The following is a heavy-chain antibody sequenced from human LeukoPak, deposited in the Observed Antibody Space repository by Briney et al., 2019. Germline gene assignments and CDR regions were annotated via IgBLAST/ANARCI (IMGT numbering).Heavy chain of an antibody. Sequence: GGSLRLSCAASGFTFNNYAMSWVRQAPGKGLEWIAYLSSSGSAFSYADSVKGRFTIARDNAKNSVYLEMNSLRADDTAVYYCARSARLMKGVVEVTALDDWGQGTLVTVSS. CDR1: GFTFNNYA. D-gene: IGHD3-3*01. CDR3: ARSARLMKGVVEVTALDD. CDR2: LSSSGSAF. V-gene: IGHV3-48*03. J-gene: IGHJ4*02.